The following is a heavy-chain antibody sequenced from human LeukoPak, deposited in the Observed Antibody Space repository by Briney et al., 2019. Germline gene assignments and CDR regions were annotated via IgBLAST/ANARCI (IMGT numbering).Heavy chain of an antibody. CDR2: IYTSGST. J-gene: IGHJ4*02. V-gene: IGHV4-4*07. D-gene: IGHD6-13*01. Sequence: SETLSLTCTVSGGSISSYYWSWIGQPAGKGLEWIGRIYTSGSTNYNPSLKSRVTMSVDTSKNQFSLKLSSVTAADTAVYYCARGGSSWYKYYFDYWGQGTLVTVSS. CDR1: GGSISSYY. CDR3: ARGGSSWYKYYFDY.